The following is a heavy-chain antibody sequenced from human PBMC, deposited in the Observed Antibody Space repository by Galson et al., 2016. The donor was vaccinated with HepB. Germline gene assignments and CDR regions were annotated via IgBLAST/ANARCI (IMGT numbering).Heavy chain of an antibody. V-gene: IGHV3-23*01. CDR3: AKCSVYSTGWCNSLDP. Sequence: SLRLSCAASGFTFSSYSMHWVRQAPGKGLEWVSSIRAGGGDTYYPDSVKGRFTTSRDMSKNTLYLQMGSLRAEDTAVYYCAKCSVYSTGWCNSLDPWGQGTLVIVSS. CDR2: IRAGGGDT. D-gene: IGHD6-19*01. J-gene: IGHJ5*02. CDR1: GFTFSSYS.